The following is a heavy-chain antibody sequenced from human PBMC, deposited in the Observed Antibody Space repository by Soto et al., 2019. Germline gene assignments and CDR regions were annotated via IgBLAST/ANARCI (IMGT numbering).Heavy chain of an antibody. V-gene: IGHV5-10-1*01. CDR2: IDPSDSYT. Sequence: GESLKISCKGSGYSFTSYWISWVRQMPGKGLEWMGRIDPSDSYTNYSPSFQGHVTISADKSISTAYLQWSSLKASDTAMYYCARHPLNGMVATTHFGYWGQGTLVTVSS. CDR3: ARHPLNGMVATTHFGY. J-gene: IGHJ4*02. D-gene: IGHD5-12*01. CDR1: GYSFTSYW.